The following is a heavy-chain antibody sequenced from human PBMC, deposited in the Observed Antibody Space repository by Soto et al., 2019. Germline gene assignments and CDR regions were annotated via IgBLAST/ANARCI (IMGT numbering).Heavy chain of an antibody. V-gene: IGHV1-2*02. Sequence: ASVKVSFKASGYTFTGYYMHWLRQAPGQGLEWMGWINPNSGGTNYAQKFQGRVTMTRDTSISTAYMELSRLRSDDTAVYYCASRSYYYYYYGMDVWGQGTTVTVSS. J-gene: IGHJ6*02. CDR1: GYTFTGYY. CDR3: ASRSYYYYYYGMDV. CDR2: INPNSGGT.